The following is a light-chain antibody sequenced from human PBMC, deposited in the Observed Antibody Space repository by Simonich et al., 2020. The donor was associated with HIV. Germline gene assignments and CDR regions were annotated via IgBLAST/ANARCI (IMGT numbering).Light chain of an antibody. J-gene: IGKJ1*01. CDR3: QQYNNWWT. CDR1: QSVSSN. CDR2: GAS. V-gene: IGKV3-15*01. Sequence: EIVMTQSPATLSVSPGERATLSCRANQSVSSNLAWYQQKPGQAPRLLIYGASTRATGIPARFSCSGSGTELTLTISSMQSEDFAVYYCQQYNNWWTFGQGTKVEIK.